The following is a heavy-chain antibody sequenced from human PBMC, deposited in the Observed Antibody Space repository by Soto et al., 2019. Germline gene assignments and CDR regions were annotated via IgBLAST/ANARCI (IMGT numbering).Heavy chain of an antibody. CDR3: AHRHVGDILTGYYNTPFDY. CDR1: GFSLTTSGVA. D-gene: IGHD3-9*01. V-gene: IGHV2-5*02. Sequence: SGPTLVNPPQTLTLTCTFSGFSLTTSGVAVGWIRQPPGKALEWLALIYWDDDKRYSPSLKSRLTITKGTSKNQVVLTMTNMDPVDTATYYCAHRHVGDILTGYYNTPFDYWGQGTLVTVSS. CDR2: IYWDDDK. J-gene: IGHJ4*02.